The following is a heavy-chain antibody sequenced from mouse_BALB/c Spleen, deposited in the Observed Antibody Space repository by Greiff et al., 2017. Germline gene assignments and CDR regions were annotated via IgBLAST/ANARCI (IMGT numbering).Heavy chain of an antibody. Sequence: EVKLMESGGGLVQPGGSLRLSCATSGFTFSDFYMEWVRQPPGKRLEWIAASRNKANDYTTEYSASVKGRFIVSRDTSQSILYLQMNALRAEDTAIYYCARDSPYYYGSSYGYFDVWGAGTTVTVSS. D-gene: IGHD1-1*01. V-gene: IGHV7-1*02. CDR1: GFTFSDFY. J-gene: IGHJ1*01. CDR3: ARDSPYYYGSSYGYFDV. CDR2: SRNKANDYTT.